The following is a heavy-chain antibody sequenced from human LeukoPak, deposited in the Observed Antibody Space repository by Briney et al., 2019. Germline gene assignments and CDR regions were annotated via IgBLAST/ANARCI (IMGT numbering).Heavy chain of an antibody. Sequence: GGSLRLSCAASGFTFSSYSMNWVRQAPGKGLEWVSSISSSSSYIYYADSVKGRFTISRDNAKNSLYLQMNSLRAEDTAVYYCARNSGSDGAFDIWGQGTMVTVSS. CDR2: ISSSSSYI. CDR3: ARNSGSDGAFDI. V-gene: IGHV3-21*01. J-gene: IGHJ3*02. D-gene: IGHD1-26*01. CDR1: GFTFSSYS.